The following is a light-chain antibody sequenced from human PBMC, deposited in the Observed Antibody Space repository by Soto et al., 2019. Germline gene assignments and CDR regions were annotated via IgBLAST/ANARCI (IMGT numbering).Light chain of an antibody. V-gene: IGLV1-40*01. CDR3: QSYDSSPSGSIV. J-gene: IGLJ1*01. CDR2: DNN. CDR1: SSNIGTGYD. Sequence: QSVLTQPPSESGAPGQRVTISCTGSSSNIGTGYDVHWYQQLPETAPKLLIYDNNNRPSGVPDRFSGSKSGTSASLAITGLQAQDEADYYCQSYDSSPSGSIVFGTGIKLTVL.